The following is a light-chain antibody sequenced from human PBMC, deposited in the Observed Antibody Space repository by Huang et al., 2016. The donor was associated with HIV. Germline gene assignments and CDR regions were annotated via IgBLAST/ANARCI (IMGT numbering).Light chain of an antibody. Sequence: DIQLTQSPSAMAASVGDRVIITCRATQDIYNYLAWFQQQPGKAPKRLIYGASSLQTGVPSRFSGSGSGTEFTLTINNLQPEDSATYFRLQHKNFHAPTFGQGTKVEIK. V-gene: IGKV1-17*03. CDR1: QDIYNY. CDR3: LQHKNFHAPT. CDR2: GAS. J-gene: IGKJ1*01.